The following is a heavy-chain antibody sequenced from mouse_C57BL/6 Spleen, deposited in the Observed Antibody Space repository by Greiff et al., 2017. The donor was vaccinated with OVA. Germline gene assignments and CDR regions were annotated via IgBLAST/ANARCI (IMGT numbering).Heavy chain of an antibody. CDR3: TRSDNGGSDFYAMDY. V-gene: IGHV1-15*01. CDR1: GYTFTDYE. CDR2: IGPETGGA. Sequence: VQLVESGPELVRPGASVTLSCTASGYTFTDYEMHWVKQTPVHGLEWIGAIGPETGGAAYNPMFKGKAILTADKSSCTAYMVLRSLTSEDSAVYFCTRSDNGGSDFYAMDYWGQGTSVTVSS. J-gene: IGHJ4*01. D-gene: IGHD1-1*02.